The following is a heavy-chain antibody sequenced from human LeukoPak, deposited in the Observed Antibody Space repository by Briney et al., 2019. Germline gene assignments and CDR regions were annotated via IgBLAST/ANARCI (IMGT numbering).Heavy chain of an antibody. V-gene: IGHV4-34*01. CDR1: GGSFSGYY. CDR2: INHSGST. D-gene: IGHD3-10*01. J-gene: IGHJ4*02. CDR3: ARAAITMVRGNDY. Sequence: SETLSLTCAVYGGSFSGYYWSWIRQPPGKGLEWIGEINHSGSTNYNPSLKSRVTIPVDTSKNQFSLKLSSVTAADTAVYYCARAAITMVRGNDYWGQGTLVTVSS.